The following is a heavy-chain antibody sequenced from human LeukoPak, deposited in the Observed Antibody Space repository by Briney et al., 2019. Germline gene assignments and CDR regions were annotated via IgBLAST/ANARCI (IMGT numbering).Heavy chain of an antibody. D-gene: IGHD3-10*01. CDR2: IYYSGST. CDR1: GGSISSSSYY. CDR3: ARRGTYYYGSGGYYIPARDY. V-gene: IGHV4-39*01. Sequence: PSETLSLTCTVSGGSISSSSYYWGWIRQPPGKGLEWIGSIYYSGSTYYNPSLKSRVTISVDTSKNQFSLKLSSVTAADTAVYYCARRGTYYYGSGGYYIPARDYWGQGTLVTVSS. J-gene: IGHJ4*02.